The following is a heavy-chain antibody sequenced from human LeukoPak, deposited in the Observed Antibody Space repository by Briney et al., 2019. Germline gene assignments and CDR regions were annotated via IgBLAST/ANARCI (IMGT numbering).Heavy chain of an antibody. CDR3: ARDKIPHSRGAYSSSWYCFDY. CDR2: ISAYNGNT. CDR1: GYTFINYG. Sequence: GASVKVSCKASGYTFINYGLSWMRQAPGQGLEWMGWISAYNGNTNYAQKLQGRVTMTTDTSTSTAYMELRSLRSDDTAVYYCARDKIPHSRGAYSSSWYCFDYWGQGTLVTVSS. V-gene: IGHV1-18*01. J-gene: IGHJ4*02. D-gene: IGHD6-13*01.